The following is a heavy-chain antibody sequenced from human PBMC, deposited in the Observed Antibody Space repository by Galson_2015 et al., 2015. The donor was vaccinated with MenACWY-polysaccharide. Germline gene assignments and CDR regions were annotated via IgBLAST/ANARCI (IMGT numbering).Heavy chain of an antibody. Sequence: TLSLTCSVSGGSISSGDYYWSWIRQPAGKGLEWIGRIYTSGSPNYNPSLKSRVTISVETSKNQFSLRLSSVTAADTAVYYCAREGYSSGWHYFDYWGQGTLVTVSS. D-gene: IGHD6-19*01. V-gene: IGHV4-61*02. CDR3: AREGYSSGWHYFDY. CDR1: GGSISSGDYY. J-gene: IGHJ4*02. CDR2: IYTSGSP.